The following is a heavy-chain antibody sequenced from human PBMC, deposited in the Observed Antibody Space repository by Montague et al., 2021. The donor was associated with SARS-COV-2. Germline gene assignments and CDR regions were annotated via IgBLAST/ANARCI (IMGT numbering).Heavy chain of an antibody. D-gene: IGHD6-19*01. J-gene: IGHJ4*02. CDR1: GGSISSSNYY. CDR3: VAEWLAIYYFDF. V-gene: IGHV4-39*01. Sequence: SETLSLTCTVAGGSISSSNYYWGWIRQLPGKGLEWIGSLFYSGSSFYXXXVESRVTIPVDTSKNQFSLRLSSVTAADTAVYYCVAEWLAIYYFDFWGQGTLVTVSS. CDR2: LFYSGSS.